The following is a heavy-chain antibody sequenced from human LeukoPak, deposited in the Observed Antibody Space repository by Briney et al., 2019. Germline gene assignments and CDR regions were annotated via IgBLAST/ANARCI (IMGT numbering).Heavy chain of an antibody. CDR2: IKQDGSEK. CDR3: ARGATLYSRPQGFDP. CDR1: GFTFSSYW. Sequence: GGSLRLSCAASGFTFSSYWMSWVRQAPGKGLEWVANIKQDGSEKYYVDSVKGRFTISRDNAKNSLYLQMNSLRAEDTAVYYCARGATLYSRPQGFDPWGQGTLVTVSS. D-gene: IGHD6-13*01. V-gene: IGHV3-7*01. J-gene: IGHJ5*02.